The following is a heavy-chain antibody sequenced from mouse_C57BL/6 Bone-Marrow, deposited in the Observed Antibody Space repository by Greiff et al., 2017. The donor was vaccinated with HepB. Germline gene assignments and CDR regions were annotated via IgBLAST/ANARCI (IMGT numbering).Heavy chain of an antibody. J-gene: IGHJ1*03. CDR3: ARYYYGSTFPFDV. CDR2: IYPSDSET. V-gene: IGHV1-61*01. D-gene: IGHD1-1*01. Sequence: VQLQQPGAELVRPGSSVKLSCKASGYTFTSYWMDWVKQRPGQGLEWIGNIYPSDSETHYNQKFKDKATLTVDKSSSTAYMQLSSLTSEDSAVYYCARYYYGSTFPFDVWGTGTTVTVSS. CDR1: GYTFTSYW.